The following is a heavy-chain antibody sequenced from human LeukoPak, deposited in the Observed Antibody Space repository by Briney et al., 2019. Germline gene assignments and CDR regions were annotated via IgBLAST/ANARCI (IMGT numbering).Heavy chain of an antibody. CDR3: ARDDY. V-gene: IGHV3-21*01. CDR1: GFTFSRYS. CDR2: INRNSTYI. J-gene: IGHJ4*02. Sequence: GGSLRLSCAASGFTFSRYSMDWVRQAPGKGLEWVSSINRNSTYIYYADTVKGRFTISRDNANSSLYLQMNSLRAEDTALYYCARDDYWGQGTLVTVSS.